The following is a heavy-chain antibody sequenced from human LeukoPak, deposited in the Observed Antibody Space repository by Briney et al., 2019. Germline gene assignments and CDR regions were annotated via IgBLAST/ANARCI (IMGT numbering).Heavy chain of an antibody. CDR3: ARGGGRHSDKRTLFYNYYMDV. CDR2: IYYSGST. Sequence: SETLSLTCTVSGGSISSYYWSWIRQPPGKGLEWIGYIYYSGSTNYNPSLKSRVTISVETSKNEFSLKLRSVTAADTAVYYCARGGGRHSDKRTLFYNYYMDVWGKGTTVTVSS. CDR1: GGSISSYY. D-gene: IGHD3-10*01. V-gene: IGHV4-59*01. J-gene: IGHJ6*03.